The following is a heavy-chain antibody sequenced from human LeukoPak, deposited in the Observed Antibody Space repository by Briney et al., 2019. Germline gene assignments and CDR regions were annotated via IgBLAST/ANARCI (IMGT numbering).Heavy chain of an antibody. V-gene: IGHV3-21*01. Sequence: GSLRLSCAASGFTFSSYSMNWVRQAPGKGLEWVSSISSSSSYIYYADSVKGRFTISRDNAKNSLYLQMNSLRAEDTAVYYRARDLRGYYDSSGPYDYWGQGTLVTVSS. CDR2: ISSSSSYI. CDR1: GFTFSSYS. D-gene: IGHD3-22*01. CDR3: ARDLRGYYDSSGPYDY. J-gene: IGHJ4*02.